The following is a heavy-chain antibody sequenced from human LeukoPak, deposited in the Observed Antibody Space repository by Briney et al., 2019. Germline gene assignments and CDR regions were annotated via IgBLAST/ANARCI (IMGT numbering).Heavy chain of an antibody. CDR3: ASRFLEWYPFDL. Sequence: GGSPRLSCAASGLTFTEYHMSWIRQAPGKGLEWVSYISSSGTTIYYADSVKGRFTISRDNAKNSLYLQMNSLRVDDTAVYYCASRFLEWYPFDLWGQGTMVTVSS. J-gene: IGHJ3*01. D-gene: IGHD3-3*01. CDR1: GLTFTEYH. CDR2: ISSSGTTI. V-gene: IGHV3-11*04.